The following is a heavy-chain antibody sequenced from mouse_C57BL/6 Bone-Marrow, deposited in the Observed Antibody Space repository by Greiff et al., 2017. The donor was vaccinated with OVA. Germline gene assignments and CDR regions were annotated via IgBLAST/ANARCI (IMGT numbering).Heavy chain of an antibody. CDR2: IRNKANNHAT. CDR1: GFTFSDAW. CDR3: TRRMGRNYFDY. Sequence: EVKPMESGGGLVQPGGSMKLSCAASGFTFSDAWMDWVRQSPEKGLEWVAEIRNKANNHATYYAESVKGRFTISRDDSKSSVYLQMNSLRAEDTGIYYCTRRMGRNYFDYWGQGTTLTVSS. V-gene: IGHV6-6*01. J-gene: IGHJ2*01. D-gene: IGHD2-3*01.